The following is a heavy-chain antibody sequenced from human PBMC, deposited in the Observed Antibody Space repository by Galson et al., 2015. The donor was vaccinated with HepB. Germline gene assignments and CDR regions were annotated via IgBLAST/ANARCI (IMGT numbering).Heavy chain of an antibody. Sequence: SLRLSCAASGFTFDDYAMHWVRQAPGKGLEWVSGISWNSGSIGYADSVKSRFTISRDNAKNSLYLQMNSLRAEDTALYYCALEAGTSMDVWGQGTLVTVSS. CDR2: ISWNSGSI. V-gene: IGHV3-9*01. CDR3: ALEAGTSMDV. J-gene: IGHJ4*02. D-gene: IGHD6-19*01. CDR1: GFTFDDYA.